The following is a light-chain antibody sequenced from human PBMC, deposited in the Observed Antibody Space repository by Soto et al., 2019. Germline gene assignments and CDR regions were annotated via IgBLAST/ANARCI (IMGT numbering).Light chain of an antibody. V-gene: IGLV2-11*01. Sequence: QSALIQPPSVSGSPGQSVTISCTGTSSDVGSYDYVSWYQQHPGTVPKPMIYNVNTRPSGVPDRFSGSKSGNTASLTISGLQPDDEADYHCCSYAGGSSYVFGTGTKLTVL. CDR3: CSYAGGSSYV. CDR1: SSDVGSYDY. CDR2: NVN. J-gene: IGLJ1*01.